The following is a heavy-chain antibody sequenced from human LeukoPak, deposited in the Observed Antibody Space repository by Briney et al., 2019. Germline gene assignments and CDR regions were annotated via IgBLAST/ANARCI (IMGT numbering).Heavy chain of an antibody. CDR2: INPNSGGS. CDR3: ARSTHSSSPFDY. J-gene: IGHJ4*02. D-gene: IGHD6-6*01. V-gene: IGHV1-2*02. CDR1: EYTFFGYY. Sequence: ASVKVSCKVSEYTFFGYYIHWVRQAPGQGLEWMGWINPNSGGSNYAQKFQGRVTMTRDTSITTAYMELSRLRSDDTAVYYCARSTHSSSPFDYWGQGTLVTVSS.